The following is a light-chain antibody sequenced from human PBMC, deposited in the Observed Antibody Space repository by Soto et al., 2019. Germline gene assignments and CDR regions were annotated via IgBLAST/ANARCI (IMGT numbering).Light chain of an antibody. V-gene: IGLV2-8*01. CDR1: SSDVGAYNY. CDR3: SPLAPSNTWV. Sequence: QSALTQPPSASGSPGQSVTISCTGTSSDVGAYNYVSWYQQHAGKAPKLVIYEVTKRPSGVPDRFSGSKSANTASLTVSGLQAEDEADYSCSPLAPSNTWVFGGGTKLTVL. J-gene: IGLJ3*02. CDR2: EVT.